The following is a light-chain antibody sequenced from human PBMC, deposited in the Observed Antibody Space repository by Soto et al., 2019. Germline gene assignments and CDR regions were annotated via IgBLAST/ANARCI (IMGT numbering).Light chain of an antibody. CDR2: GNN. CDR3: GTWDSSLSGVV. J-gene: IGLJ2*01. Sequence: QSVLTQPPSVSAAPGQKVTISCSGSSSNIGNNYVSWYQQLPGTAPKLLIYGNNERPSGIPDRFSGSTSGTSATLGITGLQTGDEADYYCGTWDSSLSGVVFGGGTQLTVL. V-gene: IGLV1-51*02. CDR1: SSNIGNNY.